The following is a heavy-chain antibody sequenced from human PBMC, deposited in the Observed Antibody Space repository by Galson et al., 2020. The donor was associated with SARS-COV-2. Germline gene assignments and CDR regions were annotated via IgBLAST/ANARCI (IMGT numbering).Heavy chain of an antibody. CDR3: AHRWGGMTPAYFDY. CDR1: GFSLSTSGVD. J-gene: IGHJ4*02. Sequence: SGPTMVKPTQTLTLTCTFSGFSLSTSGVDVGWIRQHPGKDLEWLALIYWDDDKRYSPALKSRLTITKETTKNQVGLTMTNIDPVDTATYYCAHRWGGMTPAYFDYWGQGTLVTVSS. V-gene: IGHV2-5*02. CDR2: IYWDDDK. D-gene: IGHD3-16*01.